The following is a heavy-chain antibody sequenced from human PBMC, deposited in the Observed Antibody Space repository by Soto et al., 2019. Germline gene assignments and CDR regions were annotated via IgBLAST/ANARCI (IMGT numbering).Heavy chain of an antibody. D-gene: IGHD2-2*01. CDR1: GFTFSSYA. V-gene: IGHV3-23*01. CDR3: AKIICTTNTCQSYYYGMDV. Sequence: GGSLRLSCAASGFTFSSYALIWVRQAPGKGLQSVSSISGSGDATYYADAVKGRFTISRDNSKNTLYLQMSSLRVEDTAVYYCAKIICTTNTCQSYYYGMDVWGQGTTVTVSS. J-gene: IGHJ6*02. CDR2: ISGSGDAT.